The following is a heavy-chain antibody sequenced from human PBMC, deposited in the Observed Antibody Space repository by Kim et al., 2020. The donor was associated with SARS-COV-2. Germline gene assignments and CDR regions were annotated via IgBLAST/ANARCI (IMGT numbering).Heavy chain of an antibody. CDR2: IKQDGSEK. J-gene: IGHJ2*01. Sequence: GGSLRLSCAASGLTFSSYWMSWVRQAPGKGLEWVANIKQDGSEKYYVDSVKGRFTISRDNAKNSLYLQMNSLRAEDTAVYYCARDQYPSRIAAAGAVRYWYFDLWGRGTLVTVSS. D-gene: IGHD6-13*01. CDR3: ARDQYPSRIAAAGAVRYWYFDL. V-gene: IGHV3-7*01. CDR1: GLTFSSYW.